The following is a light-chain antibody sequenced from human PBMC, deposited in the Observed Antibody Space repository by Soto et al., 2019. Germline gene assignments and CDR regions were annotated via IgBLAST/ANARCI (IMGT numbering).Light chain of an antibody. CDR1: SSDVGSYNL. CDR2: EGS. J-gene: IGLJ2*01. CDR3: CSYAGSRDVV. Sequence: QSALTQPASVSGSPGQSLTISCTGTSSDVGSYNLVSWYQQHPGKAPKLMIYEGSKRPSGVSNRFSGSKSGNTASLTISGLQAEDEAYYYCCSYAGSRDVVFGGGTKLTVL. V-gene: IGLV2-23*01.